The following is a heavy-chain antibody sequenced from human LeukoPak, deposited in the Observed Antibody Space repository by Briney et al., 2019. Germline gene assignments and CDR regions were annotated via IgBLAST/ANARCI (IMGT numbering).Heavy chain of an antibody. V-gene: IGHV4-61*02. CDR1: GSSISGGGYY. CDR3: ARGRNTMVRGAIGAETRYYYSYYMDV. CDR2: IYTSGST. D-gene: IGHD3-10*01. J-gene: IGHJ6*03. Sequence: SETLSLTCTVSGSSISGGGYYWTWIRQPAGKGLEWIGRIYTSGSTNYNPSLKSRVTISVDTSKNHFSLKLSSVTAADTALYYCARGRNTMVRGAIGAETRYYYSYYMDVWGKGTTVTVSS.